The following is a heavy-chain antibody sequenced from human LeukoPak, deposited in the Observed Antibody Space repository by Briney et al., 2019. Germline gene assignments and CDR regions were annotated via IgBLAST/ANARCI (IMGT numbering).Heavy chain of an antibody. Sequence: SETLSLTCTVSGGSISSYYWSWIRQPPGKGLEWIGYIYHSGSTYYNPSLKSRVTISVDRSKNQFSLKLSSVTAADTAVYYCARGRLYYFDYWGQGTLVTVSS. V-gene: IGHV4-59*12. CDR1: GGSISSYY. J-gene: IGHJ4*02. CDR2: IYHSGST. CDR3: ARGRLYYFDY.